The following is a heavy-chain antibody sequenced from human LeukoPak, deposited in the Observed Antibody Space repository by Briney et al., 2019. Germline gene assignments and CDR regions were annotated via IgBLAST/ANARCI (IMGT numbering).Heavy chain of an antibody. J-gene: IGHJ4*02. CDR2: IYYSGST. D-gene: IGHD7-27*01. V-gene: IGHV4-39*01. CDR1: GGSILSSSYY. Sequence: SETLSLTCSISGGSILSSSYYWGWIRQPPGKGLEWIGSIYYSGSTYFNPAVKSRVTISVDTSKNQFSLKLTSVTAADTAVYYCASVIGDLSDWGQGTLVTVSS. CDR3: ASVIGDLSD.